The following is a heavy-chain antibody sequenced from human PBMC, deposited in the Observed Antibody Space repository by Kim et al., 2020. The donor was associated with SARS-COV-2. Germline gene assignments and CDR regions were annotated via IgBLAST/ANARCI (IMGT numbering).Heavy chain of an antibody. Sequence: GGSLRLSCSASGFTFSSYAMHWVRQAPGKGLEYVSAISSNGGSTYYADSVKGRFTISRDNSKNTLYLQMSSLRAEDTAVYYCVKEPIDGSSGYYGMDVWGQGTTVTVSS. V-gene: IGHV3-64D*06. CDR3: VKEPIDGSSGYYGMDV. CDR1: GFTFSSYA. CDR2: ISSNGGST. D-gene: IGHD6-25*01. J-gene: IGHJ6*02.